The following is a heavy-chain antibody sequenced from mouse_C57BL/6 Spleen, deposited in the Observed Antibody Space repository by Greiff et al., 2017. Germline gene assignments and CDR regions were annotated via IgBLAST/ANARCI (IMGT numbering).Heavy chain of an antibody. CDR2: ISSGGSYT. CDR1: GFTFSSYG. D-gene: IGHD2-4*01. V-gene: IGHV5-6*01. CDR3: ARGGLPSFAY. Sequence: EVQLMESGGDLVKTGGSLKLSCAASGFTFSSYGMSWVRQTPDKRLEWVATISSGGSYTYYPDSVKGRFTISRDNAKNTLYLQMSSLKSEDTAMYYCARGGLPSFAYWGQGTLVTVSA. J-gene: IGHJ3*01.